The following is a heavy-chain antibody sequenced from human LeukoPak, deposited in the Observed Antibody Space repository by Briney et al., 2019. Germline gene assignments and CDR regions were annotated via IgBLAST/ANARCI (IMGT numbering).Heavy chain of an antibody. CDR2: ISSSSSTI. CDR1: GFTFSSYS. J-gene: IGHJ6*03. Sequence: GGSLRLSCAVSGFTFSSYSMNWVRQAPGKGMQWVSYISSSSSTIYYADSVKGRFTISRDNAKNSLYLQMNSLRAEDTAVYYCARALEDYYYYYMDVWGKGTTVTVSS. D-gene: IGHD5-24*01. CDR3: ARALEDYYYYYMDV. V-gene: IGHV3-48*01.